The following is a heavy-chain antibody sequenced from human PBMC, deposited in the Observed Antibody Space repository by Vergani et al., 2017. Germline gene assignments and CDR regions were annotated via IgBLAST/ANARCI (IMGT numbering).Heavy chain of an antibody. CDR3: AKDRAEVVVASDY. D-gene: IGHD2-15*01. J-gene: IGHJ4*02. CDR2: ISGSGGST. V-gene: IGHV3-23*01. Sequence: EVQLLESGGGLVQPGGSLRLSCAASGFTFSSYAMSWVRQAPGKGLEWVSSISGSGGSTYYADSVKGRFTISRDNSKNTLYLQMNSLRAEDTAVYYCAKDRAEVVVASDYWGQGTLVTVSS. CDR1: GFTFSSYA.